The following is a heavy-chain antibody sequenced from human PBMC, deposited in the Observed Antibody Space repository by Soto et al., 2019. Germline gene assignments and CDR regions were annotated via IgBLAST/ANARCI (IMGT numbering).Heavy chain of an antibody. Sequence: EVQLLESGGGLVQPGGSLRLSCAVSGFTFSSYAMNWVRQAPGKGLEWVSVISGSGGSTYYADSVKGRFTISRDNSKNTLYPQMNSLRAGDTAVYYCAKRAVGIYFAYWGQGTLVTVSS. CDR2: ISGSGGST. J-gene: IGHJ4*02. V-gene: IGHV3-23*01. D-gene: IGHD6-13*01. CDR3: AKRAVGIYFAY. CDR1: GFTFSSYA.